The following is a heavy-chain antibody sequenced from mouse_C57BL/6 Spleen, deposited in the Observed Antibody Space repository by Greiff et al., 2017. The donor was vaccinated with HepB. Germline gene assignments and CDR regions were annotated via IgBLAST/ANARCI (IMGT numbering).Heavy chain of an antibody. D-gene: IGHD4-1*01. CDR2: IDPENGDT. J-gene: IGHJ3*01. Sequence: EVQLQQSGAELVRPGASVKLSCTASGFNIKDDYMHWVKQRPEQGLEWIGWIDPENGDTEYASKFQGKATITADTSSNTAYLQLSSLTSDDTAVYYCTTTGLFAYWGQGTLVTVSA. CDR3: TTTGLFAY. V-gene: IGHV14-4*01. CDR1: GFNIKDDY.